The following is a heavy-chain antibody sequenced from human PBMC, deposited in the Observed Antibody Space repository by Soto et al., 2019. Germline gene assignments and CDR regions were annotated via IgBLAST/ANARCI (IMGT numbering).Heavy chain of an antibody. V-gene: IGHV2-5*02. CDR1: GLSLTTNGVG. CDR3: AHGRLLWVGGYFDY. D-gene: IGHD3-10*01. CDR2: ISWDGDN. Sequence: QVTLKESGPTLVKPTQSLTLTCTFSGLSLTTNGVGVGWIRQPPGEALEWLALISWDGDNRYSPSLKSRLTTTKDTSKNQVVLTMANMDPVDTATYYCAHGRLLWVGGYFDYWGQGILVTVSS. J-gene: IGHJ4*02.